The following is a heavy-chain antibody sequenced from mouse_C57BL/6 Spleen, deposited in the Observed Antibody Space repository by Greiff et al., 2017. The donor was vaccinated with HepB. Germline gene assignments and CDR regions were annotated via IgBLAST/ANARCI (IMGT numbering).Heavy chain of an antibody. V-gene: IGHV3-6*01. CDR3: ARRDYYGSSLRFAY. CDR1: GYSITSGYY. Sequence: EVKLLESGPGLVKPSQSLSLTCSVTGYSITSGYYWNWIRQFPGNKLEWMCYISYDGSNNYNPSLKNRISITRDTSKNQFFLKLNSVTTEDTATYYCARRDYYGSSLRFAYWGQGTLVTVSA. D-gene: IGHD1-1*01. J-gene: IGHJ3*01. CDR2: ISYDGSN.